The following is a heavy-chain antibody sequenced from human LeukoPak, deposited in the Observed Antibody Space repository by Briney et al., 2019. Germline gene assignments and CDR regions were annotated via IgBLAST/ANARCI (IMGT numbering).Heavy chain of an antibody. D-gene: IGHD6-19*01. CDR2: INHNESP. CDR3: ARGHAAVASEGFDY. J-gene: IGHJ4*02. Sequence: PSETLSLTCTVSGGSISSYYWSWIRQPPGKVLEWIGEINHNESPNYNPSLKSRVTISVDTSKNQFSLKLSSVTAADTAVYYCARGHAAVASEGFDYWGQGTLVTVSS. V-gene: IGHV4-34*01. CDR1: GGSISSYY.